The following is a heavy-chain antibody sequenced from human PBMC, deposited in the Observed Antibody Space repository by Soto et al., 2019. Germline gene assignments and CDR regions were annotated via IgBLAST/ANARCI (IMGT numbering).Heavy chain of an antibody. CDR3: ARYGGTYYVY. J-gene: IGHJ4*02. V-gene: IGHV4-59*01. CDR2: ISYSGST. CDR1: GGSINDYY. Sequence: PSGTMSLTCTVSGGSINDYYWSWIRQPPGKGLEWIGFISYSGSTSYNPSLKSRVTMAVDTSKRQFSLKLTSVTIADTAVYYCARYGGTYYVYWGQGALVTVSS. D-gene: IGHD1-26*01.